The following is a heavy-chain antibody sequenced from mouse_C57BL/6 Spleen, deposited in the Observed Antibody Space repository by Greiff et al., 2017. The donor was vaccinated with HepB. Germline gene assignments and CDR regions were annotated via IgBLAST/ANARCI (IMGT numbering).Heavy chain of an antibody. CDR1: GFTFSDYG. D-gene: IGHD1-1*01. CDR2: ISSGSSTI. J-gene: IGHJ1*03. CDR3: AKRGYYYGSSHSYWYFDA. Sequence: EVQLVESGGGLVKPGGSLKLSCAASGFTFSDYGMHWVRQAPEKGLEWVAYISSGSSTIYYADTVKGRFTISRDNAKNTLFLQMTRLRSEDTAMYYCAKRGYYYGSSHSYWYFDAWGTGTTVTVSS. V-gene: IGHV5-17*01.